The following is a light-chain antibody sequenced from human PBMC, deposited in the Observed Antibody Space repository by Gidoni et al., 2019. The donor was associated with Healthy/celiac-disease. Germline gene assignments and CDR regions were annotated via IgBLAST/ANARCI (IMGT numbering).Light chain of an antibody. CDR3: VLYMGSGIPV. J-gene: IGLJ7*01. CDR2: STN. Sequence: QTVVTQEPSLSVSPGGTVTLTCGLSSGSVSTSYYPSWYQQTPGQAPRTLIYSTNTRSSGVPDRFSGSILGNKAALTITGAQADDESDYYCVLYMGSGIPVFGGGTQLTVL. CDR1: SGSVSTSYY. V-gene: IGLV8-61*01.